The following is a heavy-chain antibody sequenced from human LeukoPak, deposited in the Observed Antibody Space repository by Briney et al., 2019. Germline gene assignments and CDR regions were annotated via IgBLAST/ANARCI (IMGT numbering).Heavy chain of an antibody. J-gene: IGHJ5*02. CDR1: GFTFDDYG. V-gene: IGHV3-20*04. Sequence: GGSLRLSCAASGFTFDDYGMSWVRQAPGKGLEWVSGINWNGGSTGYADSVKGRFTISRDNAKNSLYLQMNSLRAEDTALYYCAKGSGSYYVFNWFDPWGQGTLVTVSS. D-gene: IGHD1-26*01. CDR3: AKGSGSYYVFNWFDP. CDR2: INWNGGST.